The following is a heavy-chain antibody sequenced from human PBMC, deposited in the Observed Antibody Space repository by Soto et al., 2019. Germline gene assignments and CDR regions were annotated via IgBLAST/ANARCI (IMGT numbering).Heavy chain of an antibody. J-gene: IGHJ5*01. CDR2: IYKSAST. V-gene: IGHV4-30-4*01. Sequence: SETLSLTCSVSGDSISNLDYFWAWIRQPPGQALEYIGYIYKSASTYYNPSFESRVAISVDTSKSQFSLNVTSVTAADTAVYFCARGRYCLTGRCFPNWFDSWGQGALVTVS. CDR3: ARGRYCLTGRCFPNWFDS. CDR1: GDSISNLDYF. D-gene: IGHD7-27*01.